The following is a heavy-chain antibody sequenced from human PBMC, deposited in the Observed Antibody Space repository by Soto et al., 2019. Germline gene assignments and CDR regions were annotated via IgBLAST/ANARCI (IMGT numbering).Heavy chain of an antibody. J-gene: IGHJ4*02. Sequence: QVQLVQSGAEVKKPGSSVKVSCKASGGTFRSYTISWVRQAPGQGLEWMGRIIPILGIANYAQKFQGRVTITADKSTSTAYMELSSLRSEDTAVYYCARRGGSYDSIDYWGQGTLVTVSS. CDR1: GGTFRSYT. V-gene: IGHV1-69*02. D-gene: IGHD1-26*01. CDR2: IIPILGIA. CDR3: ARRGGSYDSIDY.